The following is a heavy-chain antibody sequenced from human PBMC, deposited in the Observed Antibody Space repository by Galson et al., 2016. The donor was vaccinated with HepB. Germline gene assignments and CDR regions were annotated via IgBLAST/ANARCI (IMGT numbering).Heavy chain of an antibody. D-gene: IGHD4-23*01. CDR1: NFTFSDYP. J-gene: IGHJ6*04. CDR2: ISSDGTVI. CDR3: ARKKPLDCYGGSCSYYFGMDV. V-gene: IGHV3-11*01. Sequence: SLRLSCAASNFTFSDYPMTWIRQAPGKGLEWLSYISSDGTVIYYADSVKGRFSISRDDASHSLRLQMNSLRAEDSAIYYCARKKPLDCYGGSCSYYFGMDVWGKGTTVIVAS.